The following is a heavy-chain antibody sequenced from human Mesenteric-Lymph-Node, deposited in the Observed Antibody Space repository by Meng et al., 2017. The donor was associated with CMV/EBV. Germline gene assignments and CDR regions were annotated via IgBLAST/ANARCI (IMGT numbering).Heavy chain of an antibody. V-gene: IGHV4-34*01. CDR1: GGSFSGYY. CDR2: INHSGST. CDR3: ARDPGGFGELLSSQNYYYYGMDV. Sequence: SETLSLTCAVYGGSFSGYYWSWIRQPPGKGLEWIGEINHSGSTNYNPSLKSRVTISVDTSKNQFSLKLSSVTAADTAVYYCARDPGGFGELLSSQNYYYYGMDVWGQGTTVTVSS. J-gene: IGHJ6*02. D-gene: IGHD3-10*01.